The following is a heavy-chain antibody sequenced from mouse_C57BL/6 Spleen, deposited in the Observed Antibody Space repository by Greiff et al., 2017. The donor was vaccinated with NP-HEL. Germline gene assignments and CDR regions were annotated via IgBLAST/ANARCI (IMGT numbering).Heavy chain of an antibody. J-gene: IGHJ3*01. CDR3: ARNGYPTWFAY. CDR1: GFTFSDYG. V-gene: IGHV5-17*01. CDR2: ISSGSSTI. Sequence: DVQLVESGGGLVKPGGSLKLSCAASGFTFSDYGMHWVRQAPEKGLEWVAYISSGSSTIYYADTVKGRFTISRDNAQNTLFLQMTSLRSEDTAMYYCARNGYPTWFAYWGQGTRVTVSA. D-gene: IGHD2-2*01.